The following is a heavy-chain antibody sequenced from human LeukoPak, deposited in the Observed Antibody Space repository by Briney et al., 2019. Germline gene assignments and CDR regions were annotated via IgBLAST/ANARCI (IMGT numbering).Heavy chain of an antibody. D-gene: IGHD5-24*01. Sequence: SSQTLSLTCTVSGGSISSGDYYWSWIRQPPGKGLEWIGYIYYSGSTNYNPSLKSRVTISVDTSKNQFSLKLSSVTAADTAVYYCASGDGYNPFDYWGQGTLVTVSS. CDR1: GGSISSGDYY. J-gene: IGHJ4*02. CDR3: ASGDGYNPFDY. CDR2: IYYSGST. V-gene: IGHV4-30-4*08.